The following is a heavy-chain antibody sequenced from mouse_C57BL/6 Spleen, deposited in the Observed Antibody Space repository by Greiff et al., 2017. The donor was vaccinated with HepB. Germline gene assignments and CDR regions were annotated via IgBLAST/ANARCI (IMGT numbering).Heavy chain of an antibody. CDR1: GFTFNTYA. CDR2: IRSKSSNYAS. V-gene: IGHV10-3*01. J-gene: IGHJ4*01. CDR3: VRESDYYYCSSYPYYAMDY. D-gene: IGHD1-1*01. Sequence: EVKLVESGGGLVQPKGSLKLSCAASGFTFNTYAMHWVRQAPGQGLEWVARIRSKSSNYASYYADSVKDSFTISRDDSQSMLYLHMNNQKAEDTAMYCRVRESDYYYCSSYPYYAMDYWGQGTSVTVSS.